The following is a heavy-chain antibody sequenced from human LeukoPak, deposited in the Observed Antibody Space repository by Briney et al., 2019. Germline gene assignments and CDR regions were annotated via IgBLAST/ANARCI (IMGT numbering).Heavy chain of an antibody. CDR1: GYTFTSYY. CDR3: ARVRGYGRSVDAFDI. Sequence: ASVKVSCKASGYTFTSYYIHWGRQAPGQGLQWMRIINPSGGSTSYAQKFQGRVTMTRDMSTSTVYMELSSLRSEETAVYYCARVRGYGRSVDAFDIWGQGTMVTVSS. J-gene: IGHJ3*02. CDR2: INPSGGST. V-gene: IGHV1-46*01. D-gene: IGHD5-12*01.